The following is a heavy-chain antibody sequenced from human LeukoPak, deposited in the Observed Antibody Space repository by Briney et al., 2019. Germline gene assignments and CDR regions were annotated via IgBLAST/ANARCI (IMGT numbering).Heavy chain of an antibody. CDR3: AREGITGTPSAFDI. D-gene: IGHD1-7*01. CDR1: GGSISSAY. V-gene: IGHV4-59*01. Sequence: PSETLSLTCTVSGGSISSAYWSWLRQPPGKGLEWIGYIYYSGSTNYNPSLKSRVTISVDTSKNQFSLKLSSVTAADTAVYYCAREGITGTPSAFDIWGQGTMVTVSS. J-gene: IGHJ3*02. CDR2: IYYSGST.